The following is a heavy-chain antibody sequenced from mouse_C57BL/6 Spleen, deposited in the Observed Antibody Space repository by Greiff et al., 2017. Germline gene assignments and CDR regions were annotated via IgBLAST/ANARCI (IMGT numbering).Heavy chain of an antibody. CDR3: ARSPSYCSNSYWYFDV. Sequence: DVKLVESGPGLAKPSQTLSLTCSVTGYSITSDYWNWIRKFPGNKLEYMGYISYSGSTYYNPSLKSRISITRDTSKNQYYLQLNSVTTEDTATYYCARSPSYCSNSYWYFDVWGTGTTVTVSS. CDR2: ISYSGST. D-gene: IGHD2-5*01. J-gene: IGHJ1*03. V-gene: IGHV3-8*01. CDR1: GYSITSDY.